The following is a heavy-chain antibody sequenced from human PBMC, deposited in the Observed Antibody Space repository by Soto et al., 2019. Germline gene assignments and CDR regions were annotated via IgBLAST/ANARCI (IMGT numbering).Heavy chain of an antibody. Sequence: EVQLVESGGGLVKPGGSLRLSCAASGFTFSSYSMNWVRQAPGKGLEWVSSISSSSSYIYYADSVKGRFTISRDNAKNSLYLEMNSLRAEDTAVYYCARDLVATILYYCGMDVWGQGTTVTVSS. CDR3: ARDLVATILYYCGMDV. V-gene: IGHV3-21*01. CDR2: ISSSSSYI. CDR1: GFTFSSYS. D-gene: IGHD5-12*01. J-gene: IGHJ6*02.